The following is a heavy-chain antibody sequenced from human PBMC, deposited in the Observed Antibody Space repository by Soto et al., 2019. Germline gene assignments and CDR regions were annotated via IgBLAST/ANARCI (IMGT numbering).Heavy chain of an antibody. D-gene: IGHD6-13*01. CDR3: ARDYSSSWYRWFNP. CDR2: ISASNGNT. J-gene: IGHJ5*02. Sequence: AASLKVSCKASGYTFTTYGMSWVPKASGQGLVLMRWISASNGNTHYVEKVQGRVTMTTDTCTITAYMGLRSLRSDEAAVYYCARDYSSSWYRWFNPWG. CDR1: GYTFTTYG. V-gene: IGHV1-18*01.